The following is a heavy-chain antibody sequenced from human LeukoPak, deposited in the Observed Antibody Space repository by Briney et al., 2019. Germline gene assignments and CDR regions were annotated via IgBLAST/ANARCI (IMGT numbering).Heavy chain of an antibody. V-gene: IGHV5-51*01. D-gene: IGHD2-8*02. CDR3: ARAPGSTGWRQFDY. Sequence: GESLKISCKGSGYSFTNYWIAWVRQMPGKGLEWLGNIYPGDSDTRYSPSFQGQGTISVDKSISTAFLQGSSLKASDTAMYYWARAPGSTGWRQFDYWGQGALVTVSS. CDR2: IYPGDSDT. J-gene: IGHJ4*02. CDR1: GYSFTNYW.